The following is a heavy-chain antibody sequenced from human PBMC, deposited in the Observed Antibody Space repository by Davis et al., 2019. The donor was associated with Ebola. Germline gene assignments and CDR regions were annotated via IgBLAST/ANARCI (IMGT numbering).Heavy chain of an antibody. V-gene: IGHV3-23*01. CDR3: ARDGRYSGYVGDY. CDR1: GFTFSSYA. Sequence: GGSLRLSCAASGFTFSSYAMSWVRQAPGKGLEWVSGFSGSGGSTSYADSVKGRFTISRDNSKNTLYLQMNSLRAEDTAVYYCARDGRYSGYVGDYWGQGTLVTVSS. J-gene: IGHJ4*02. CDR2: FSGSGGST. D-gene: IGHD5-12*01.